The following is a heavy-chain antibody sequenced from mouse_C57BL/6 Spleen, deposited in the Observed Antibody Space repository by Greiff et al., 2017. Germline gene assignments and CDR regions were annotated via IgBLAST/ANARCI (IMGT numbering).Heavy chain of an antibody. D-gene: IGHD2-14*01. J-gene: IGHJ2*01. CDR1: GYTFTSYW. V-gene: IGHV1-69*01. CDR3: ARKAVRYFDY. Sequence: QVQLQQPGAELVMPGASVKLSCKASGYTFTSYWMHWVKQRPGQGLEWIGEIDPSDSYTNYNQKFKGKSTLTVDKSSSTAYMQLSSLTSEDSAVYYCARKAVRYFDYWGQGTTLTVSS. CDR2: IDPSDSYT.